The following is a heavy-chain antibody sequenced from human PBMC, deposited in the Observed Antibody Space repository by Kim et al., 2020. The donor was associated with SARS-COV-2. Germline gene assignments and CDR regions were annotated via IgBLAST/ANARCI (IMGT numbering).Heavy chain of an antibody. CDR3: ARGTSSFMDV. V-gene: IGHV4-34*01. J-gene: IGHJ6*01. Sequence: SETLSLTCTVSGGSAIHHYWSWLRQSPEKGLAWIGEVSHSGSLNYNPSLKRRLTMFLDPYTNQFSLKLRTLTAVDTAIYYCARGTSSFMDVWAEGGTGTVS. CDR1: GGSAIHHY. CDR2: VSHSGSL.